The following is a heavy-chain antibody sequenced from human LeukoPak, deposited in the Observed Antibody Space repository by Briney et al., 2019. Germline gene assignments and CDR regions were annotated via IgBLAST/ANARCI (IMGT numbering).Heavy chain of an antibody. CDR2: IWYDGSNK. V-gene: IGHV3-33*01. J-gene: IGHJ5*02. CDR3: ARRYSVAET. CDR1: GFTFSSYG. D-gene: IGHD6-19*01. Sequence: PGGSLRLSCAASGFTFSSYGMHWVRQAPGKGLEWVAIIWYDGSNKYYVDSVRGRFTISRDNSRNTLYLQMNSLRAEDTAVYYCARRYSVAETWGQGTLVTVSS.